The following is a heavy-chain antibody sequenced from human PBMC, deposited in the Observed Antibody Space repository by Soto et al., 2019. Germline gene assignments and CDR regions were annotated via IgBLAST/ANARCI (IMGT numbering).Heavy chain of an antibody. V-gene: IGHV2-5*01. CDR3: AHRGPWGSYRQGRFDP. Sequence: SGPTLVNPTQTLTLTCAISGFSLNTVGEGVGWSRQPPGKALEWLALIYWNDEKRYSPSLQSRLTITKDASKNQVVLIMTNVDPVDTATYFCAHRGPWGSYRQGRFDPWGQGTLVTVSS. CDR1: GFSLNTVGEG. J-gene: IGHJ5*02. CDR2: IYWNDEK. D-gene: IGHD3-16*01.